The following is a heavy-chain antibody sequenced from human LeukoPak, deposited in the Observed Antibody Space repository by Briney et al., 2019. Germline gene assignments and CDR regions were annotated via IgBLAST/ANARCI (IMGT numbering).Heavy chain of an antibody. CDR3: AREAVKSYYYYMDV. Sequence: PGGSLRLSCAASGFTVSSNYMSWVRQAPGKGLEWVSVIYSGGSTYYADSVKGRFTISRDNSKNTLYLHMNSLRAEDTAVYYCAREAVKSYYYYMDVWGKGTTVTVSS. CDR2: IYSGGST. V-gene: IGHV3-53*01. J-gene: IGHJ6*03. D-gene: IGHD3-22*01. CDR1: GFTVSSNY.